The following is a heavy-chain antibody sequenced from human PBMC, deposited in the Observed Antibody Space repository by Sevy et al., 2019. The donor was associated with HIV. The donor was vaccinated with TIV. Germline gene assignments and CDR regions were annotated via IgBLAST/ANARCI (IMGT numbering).Heavy chain of an antibody. CDR1: GFTFSSYS. CDR3: SMVITSYYYYGMDV. J-gene: IGHJ6*02. V-gene: IGHV3-21*01. CDR2: ISSSSSYI. Sequence: LGGSLRLSCAASGFTFSSYSMNWVRQAPGKGLEWVSSISSSSSYIYYADSVKGRFTISRDNAKNSLYLQMNSLRAEDTAVYYCSMVITSYYYYGMDVWGQGTTVTVSS. D-gene: IGHD3-22*01.